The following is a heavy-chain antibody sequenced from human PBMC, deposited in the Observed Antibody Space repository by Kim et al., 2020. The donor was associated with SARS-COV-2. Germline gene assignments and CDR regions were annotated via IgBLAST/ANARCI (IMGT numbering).Heavy chain of an antibody. J-gene: IGHJ6*02. CDR3: ARDVVRRCGMDV. D-gene: IGHD2-15*01. CDR2: IRSSSNYI. Sequence: GSLRLSCSASGFTFSSYSMTWVRQAPGKGLEWVSSIRSSSNYIYYAESVKGRVTISRDNAKNSLYLHMNSLRAEDTAVYYCARDVVRRCGMDVWGQGTTVTVSS. CDR1: GFTFSSYS. V-gene: IGHV3-21*01.